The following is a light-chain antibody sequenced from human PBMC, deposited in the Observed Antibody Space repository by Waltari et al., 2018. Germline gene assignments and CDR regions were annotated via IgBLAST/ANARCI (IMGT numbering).Light chain of an antibody. CDR2: EDT. Sequence: QSALTQPASVAGSPGQSITISCTGTDSDVASFKLVSWFQQYPGKATKLIIYEDTERPSGISSRFSGSKSGNTASLSISGLRAEDEADYYCCSYSRSSPWVFGGGTKVTVL. V-gene: IGLV2-23*01. J-gene: IGLJ3*02. CDR1: DSDVASFKL. CDR3: CSYSRSSPWV.